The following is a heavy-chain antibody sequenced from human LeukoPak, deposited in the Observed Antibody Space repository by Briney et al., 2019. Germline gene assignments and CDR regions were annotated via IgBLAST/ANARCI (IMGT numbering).Heavy chain of an antibody. V-gene: IGHV3-7*01. CDR2: INQDGSEK. CDR3: AKYYGYSFDY. J-gene: IGHJ4*02. CDR1: GFSFTNYW. D-gene: IGHD2/OR15-2a*01. Sequence: GGSLRLPCAASGFSFTNYWMSWVRQTPGKGLEWVAKINQDGSEKHYVDSVKGRFTISRDNAKNSLYLQMNSLRAEDTAVYYCAKYYGYSFDYWGQGTLVTVSS.